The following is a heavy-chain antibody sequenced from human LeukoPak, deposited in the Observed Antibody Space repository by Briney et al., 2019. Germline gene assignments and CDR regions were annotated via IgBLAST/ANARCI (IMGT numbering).Heavy chain of an antibody. CDR3: AKDNSGSFSHFDY. J-gene: IGHJ4*02. D-gene: IGHD1-26*01. Sequence: GGSLRLSCAASGFTFSSYGMHWVRQAPGKGLEWVAFIRYDGSNKYYADSVKGRFTISRDNSKNTLYLQMNSLRAEDTAVYYCAKDNSGSFSHFDYWGQRTLVTVSS. CDR1: GFTFSSYG. V-gene: IGHV3-30*02. CDR2: IRYDGSNK.